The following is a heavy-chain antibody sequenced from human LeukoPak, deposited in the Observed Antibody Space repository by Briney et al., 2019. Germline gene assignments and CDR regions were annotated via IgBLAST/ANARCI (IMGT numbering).Heavy chain of an antibody. D-gene: IGHD3-22*01. CDR3: LYHDSGVTSPLESY. J-gene: IGHJ4*02. CDR2: ISGSGGST. Sequence: HPGGSLRLSCAASGFTFSSYAMSWVRQAPGKGLEWVSAISGSGGSTYYADSVKGRFTISRDNSKNTLYLQMNSLRAEDTAVYYCLYHDSGVTSPLESYWGQGILVTVST. CDR1: GFTFSSYA. V-gene: IGHV3-23*01.